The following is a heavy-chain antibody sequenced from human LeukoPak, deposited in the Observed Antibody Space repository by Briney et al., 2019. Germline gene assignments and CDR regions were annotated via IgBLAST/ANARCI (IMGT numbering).Heavy chain of an antibody. CDR3: ASYAVAGTRVDY. CDR1: GFTFSTYW. D-gene: IGHD6-19*01. V-gene: IGHV3-7*05. Sequence: GGSLRLSCAASGFTFSTYWMSWVRQAPGKGLEWVANIKQDGSEKYYVDSVKGRFTVSRDNAKNSLDLQMNSLRAEDTAVYYCASYAVAGTRVDYWGQGTLVTVSS. J-gene: IGHJ4*02. CDR2: IKQDGSEK.